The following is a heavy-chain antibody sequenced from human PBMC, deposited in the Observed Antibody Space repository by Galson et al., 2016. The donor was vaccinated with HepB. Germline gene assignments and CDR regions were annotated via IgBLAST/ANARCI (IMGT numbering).Heavy chain of an antibody. Sequence: SLRLSCAASGIRFSNYAMSWVRQAPGKGLEGVSVISGTGGSTYYADSGMGRFTISRDNSKDTLYLQMNSLKPDDTAVYFCANVFWSDSSEGPLRHWGQGTLVSVSS. CDR2: ISGTGGST. J-gene: IGHJ1*01. CDR1: GIRFSNYA. D-gene: IGHD3-3*01. CDR3: ANVFWSDSSEGPLRH. V-gene: IGHV3-23*01.